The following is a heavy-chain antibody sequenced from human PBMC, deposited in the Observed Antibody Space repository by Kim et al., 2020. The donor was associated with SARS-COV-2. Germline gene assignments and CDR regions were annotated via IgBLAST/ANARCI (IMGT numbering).Heavy chain of an antibody. CDR1: GGSISSSSYY. CDR2: IYYSGST. V-gene: IGHV4-39*01. Sequence: SETLSLTCTVSGGSISSSSYYWGWIRQPPGKGLEWIGSIYYSGSTYYNPSLKSRVTISVDTSKNQFSLKLSSVTAADTAVYYCARRRYYGSGSDGVRYYFDYWGQGTLVTVSS. J-gene: IGHJ4*02. D-gene: IGHD3-10*01. CDR3: ARRRYYGSGSDGVRYYFDY.